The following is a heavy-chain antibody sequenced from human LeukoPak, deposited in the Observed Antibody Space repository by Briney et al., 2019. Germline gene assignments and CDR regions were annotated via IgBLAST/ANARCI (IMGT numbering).Heavy chain of an antibody. CDR3: ARAGPYDSSGYYFDY. D-gene: IGHD3-22*01. CDR2: INPNSGGT. J-gene: IGHJ4*02. CDR1: GYTFTGYY. Sequence: ASVKVSCKASGYTFTGYYMHWVRQAPGQGLEWMGWINPNSGGTNYAQKLQGRVTMTTDTSTSTAYMELRSLRSDDTAVYYCARAGPYDSSGYYFDYWGQGTLVTVSS. V-gene: IGHV1-2*02.